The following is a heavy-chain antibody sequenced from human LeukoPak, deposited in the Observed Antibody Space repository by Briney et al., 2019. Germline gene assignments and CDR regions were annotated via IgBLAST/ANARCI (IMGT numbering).Heavy chain of an antibody. D-gene: IGHD3-3*01. CDR1: GGSVGSGSYY. V-gene: IGHV4-61*01. CDR3: ARHAASSYDFWSDNWFDP. CDR2: ILYSDTT. Sequence: SETLSLTCTVSGGSVGSGSYYWSWIRQSPGKGLEWIGYILYSDTTNYNPSLKSRVTISVDTSKNQFSLKLSSVTAADTAVYYCARHAASSYDFWSDNWFDPWGQGTLVTVSS. J-gene: IGHJ5*02.